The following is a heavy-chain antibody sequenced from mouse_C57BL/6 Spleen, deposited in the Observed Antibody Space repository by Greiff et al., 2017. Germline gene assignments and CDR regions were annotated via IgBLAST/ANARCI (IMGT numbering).Heavy chain of an antibody. CDR2: IDPSDSYT. Sequence: QVQLQQPGAELVRPGTSVKLSCKASGYTFTSYWMHWVKQRPGQGLEWIGVIDPSDSYTNYNQKFKGKATLTVDTSSSTAYMQLSSLTSEDSAVYYCSYGNYALFDYWGQGTTLTVSS. CDR1: GYTFTSYW. CDR3: SYGNYALFDY. D-gene: IGHD2-1*01. J-gene: IGHJ2*01. V-gene: IGHV1-59*01.